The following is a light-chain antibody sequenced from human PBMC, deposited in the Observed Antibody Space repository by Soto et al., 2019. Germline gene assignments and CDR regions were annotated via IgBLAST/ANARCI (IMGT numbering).Light chain of an antibody. Sequence: QSALTQPRSVSGSPGQSVTISCTGTSSDVGGHNFVSWYQQHPGIAPKLMIYDVNKRPSGVPDRFSGSKSGNTASLTISGLQAEDEADYYCCSYAGSNTGIFGGGTKLTVL. J-gene: IGLJ2*01. CDR2: DVN. V-gene: IGLV2-11*01. CDR1: SSDVGGHNF. CDR3: CSYAGSNTGI.